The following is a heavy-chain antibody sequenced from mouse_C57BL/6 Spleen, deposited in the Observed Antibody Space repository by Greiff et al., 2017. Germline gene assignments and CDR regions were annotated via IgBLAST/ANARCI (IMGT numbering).Heavy chain of an antibody. CDR1: GYAFSSSW. D-gene: IGHD1-1*01. J-gene: IGHJ1*03. CDR3: ARSDYGSSYWYFEV. CDR2: IYPGVGDT. V-gene: IGHV1-82*01. Sequence: VKLMESGPELVKPGASVKISCKASGYAFSSSWMNWVKQRPGKGLEWIGRIYPGVGDTTYNGKFKGKATLTADKSSSTAYMQLSSLTSEDSAVYFCARSDYGSSYWYFEVWGTGTTGTVSS.